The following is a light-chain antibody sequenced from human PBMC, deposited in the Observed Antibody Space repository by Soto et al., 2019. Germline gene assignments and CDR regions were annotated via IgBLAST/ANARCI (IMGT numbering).Light chain of an antibody. CDR3: QQSYTRPYT. V-gene: IGKV1-39*01. CDR2: AAS. Sequence: DIQMTQSPSSLPASVGDRVTLTCRASQSIGTYLNWYLQKPGKASKLLIYAASSLQSGDPSRLSGSGSGTDFTLTISSLQPEDFATCYCQQSYTRPYTFGHGTKFEIK. CDR1: QSIGTY. J-gene: IGKJ2*01.